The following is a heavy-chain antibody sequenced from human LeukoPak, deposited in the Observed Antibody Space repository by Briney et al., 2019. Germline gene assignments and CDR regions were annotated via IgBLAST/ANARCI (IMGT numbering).Heavy chain of an antibody. CDR3: ARDSGSGELGKGAFDI. D-gene: IGHD7-27*01. CDR1: GFTFSSYS. V-gene: IGHV3-21*01. Sequence: SGGSLRLSCAASGFTFSSYSMNWVRQAPGKGLEWVSSISSSSSYIYYADSVKGRFTISRDNAKNSLYLQMNSLRAEDTAVYYCARDSGSGELGKGAFDIWGQGTMVTVSS. CDR2: ISSSSSYI. J-gene: IGHJ3*02.